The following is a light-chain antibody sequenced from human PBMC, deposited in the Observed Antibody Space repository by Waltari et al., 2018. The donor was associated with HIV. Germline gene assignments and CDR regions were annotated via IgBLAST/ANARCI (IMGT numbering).Light chain of an antibody. J-gene: IGLJ1*01. Sequence: QSALTQPASVSGSPGQSITISCTGPSSYVGGYNYVSWYQQHPGKAPKLMIYDVSNRPSGVSNRFSGSKSGNTASLTISGLQAEDEADYYCSSYTSSSTRVFGTGTKVTVL. V-gene: IGLV2-14*01. CDR1: SSYVGGYNY. CDR2: DVS. CDR3: SSYTSSSTRV.